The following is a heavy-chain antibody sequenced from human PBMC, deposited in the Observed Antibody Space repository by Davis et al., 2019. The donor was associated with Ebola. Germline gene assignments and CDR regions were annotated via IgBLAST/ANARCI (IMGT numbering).Heavy chain of an antibody. CDR3: ARGGLVKGATEGCFDY. D-gene: IGHD1-26*01. CDR2: TYYRSKWYI. V-gene: IGHV6-1*01. CDR1: GDSVSSDSAG. J-gene: IGHJ4*02. Sequence: PSETLSLTCAVSGDSVSSDSAGWNWIRQSPSRGLEWLARTYYRSKWYIDYAESVSLKGRITIDPDTSKNQFSLQLNSVTPEDTAVYYCARGGLVKGATEGCFDYWGQGTLVTVSS.